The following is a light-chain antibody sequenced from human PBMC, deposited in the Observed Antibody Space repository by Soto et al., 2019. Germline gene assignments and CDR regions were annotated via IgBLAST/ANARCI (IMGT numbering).Light chain of an antibody. CDR2: GAS. V-gene: IGKV3-20*01. CDR1: QSFSSIY. Sequence: EMVLTQSPGTLSLSPGKRTKLYCRDSQSFSSIYLAWYQQKPGQASWLLIYGASSRATGIPDRFSGSGSGTDFTLTISRLEPEDFAVYYCQQYGSSPSLTFGGGTKVDIK. CDR3: QQYGSSPSLT. J-gene: IGKJ4*01.